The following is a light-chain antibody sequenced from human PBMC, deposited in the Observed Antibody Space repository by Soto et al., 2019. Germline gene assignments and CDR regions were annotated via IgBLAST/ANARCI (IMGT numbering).Light chain of an antibody. V-gene: IGKV1-5*01. CDR3: QQYNSL. Sequence: DIQMTQSPSTLSASVGXRVTITCRASQSISSWLAWYQQKPGKAPKLLIYDASSLESGVPSRFSGSGSGTEFTLTISSLQPDDFATYYCQQYNSLFGQGTKVDIK. J-gene: IGKJ1*01. CDR1: QSISSW. CDR2: DAS.